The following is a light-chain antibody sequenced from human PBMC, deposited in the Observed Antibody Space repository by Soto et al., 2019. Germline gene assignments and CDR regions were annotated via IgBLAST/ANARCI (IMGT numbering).Light chain of an antibody. CDR1: QSVSRW. V-gene: IGKV1-5*01. CDR3: QQYNLYLSYT. Sequence: DIQITQSPSTLSASVGDRVTITCRATQSVSRWLAWYQQKPGRAPKLLIYDASTLESGDPSRFSGGGSGTHFTLTISSLQPEDFATYYCQQYNLYLSYTFGQGNKLQIK. CDR2: DAS. J-gene: IGKJ2*01.